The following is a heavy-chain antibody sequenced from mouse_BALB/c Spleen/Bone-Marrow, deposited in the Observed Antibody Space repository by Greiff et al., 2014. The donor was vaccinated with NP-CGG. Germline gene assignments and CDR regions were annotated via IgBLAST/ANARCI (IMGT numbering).Heavy chain of an antibody. D-gene: IGHD1-1*01. J-gene: IGHJ1*01. CDR2: SNPSNGGS. CDR1: GYTFSNYY. Sequence: QVQLQQSGAELVKPGASVKLSCKASGYTFSNYYMYWEKQRPGQGLEWIGESNPSNGGSNFNEKFKSKATLTVDKSSSTAYMQLSSLTSEDSAVYYCTRSNYGYWYFDVWGAGTTVTVSS. V-gene: IGHV1S81*02. CDR3: TRSNYGYWYFDV.